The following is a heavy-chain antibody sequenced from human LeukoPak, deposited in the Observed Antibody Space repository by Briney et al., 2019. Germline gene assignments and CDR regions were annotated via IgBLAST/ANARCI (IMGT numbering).Heavy chain of an antibody. J-gene: IGHJ4*02. CDR3: ARDPYYYDSSGYYERGIFDY. Sequence: GGSLRLSCAASGFTFSSYSMNWVRQAPGKGLEWVSSIRSSSSYIYYADSVKGRFTISRDNAKNSLYLQMNSLRAEDTAVYYCARDPYYYDSSGYYERGIFDYWGQGTLVTVSS. CDR2: IRSSSSYI. D-gene: IGHD3-22*01. V-gene: IGHV3-21*01. CDR1: GFTFSSYS.